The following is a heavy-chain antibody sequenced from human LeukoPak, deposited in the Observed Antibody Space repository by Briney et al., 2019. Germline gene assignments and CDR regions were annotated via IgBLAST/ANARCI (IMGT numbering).Heavy chain of an antibody. V-gene: IGHV3-21*01. Sequence: GGSLRLSCAASGFTFSSYSMNWVRQAPGKGLEWVSSISSSSSYIYYADSVKGRFTISRDNAKNSLYLQMNSLRAEDTAVYYCARDGGYYDFWSGYLWDYYYMDVWGKGTAVPV. CDR2: ISSSSSYI. CDR3: ARDGGYYDFWSGYLWDYYYMDV. CDR1: GFTFSSYS. J-gene: IGHJ6*03. D-gene: IGHD3-3*01.